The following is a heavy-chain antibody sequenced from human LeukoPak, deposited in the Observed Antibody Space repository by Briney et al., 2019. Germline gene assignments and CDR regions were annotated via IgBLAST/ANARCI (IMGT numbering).Heavy chain of an antibody. V-gene: IGHV3-48*03. CDR2: ISSSGSTI. CDR1: GFTFSSYE. CDR3: ARDRTYYDFWSGYYKITDLDY. D-gene: IGHD3-3*01. Sequence: GGSLRLSCAASGFTFSSYEMNWVRQAPGKGLEWVSYISSSGSTIYYADSVKGRFTISRDNAKNSLYLQMNSLRAEDTAVYYCARDRTYYDFWSGYYKITDLDYWGQGTLVTVSS. J-gene: IGHJ4*02.